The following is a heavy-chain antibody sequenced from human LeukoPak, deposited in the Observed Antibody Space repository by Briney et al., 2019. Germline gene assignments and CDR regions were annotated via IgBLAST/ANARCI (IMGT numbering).Heavy chain of an antibody. CDR3: ARGGRVVVTALVAY. D-gene: IGHD2-21*02. J-gene: IGHJ4*02. Sequence: ASVKVSCKVSGYTLTELSMHWVRQAPGQGLEWMGIINPSGGSTSYAQKFQGRVTMTRDTSTSTVYMELSSLRSEDTAVYYCARGGRVVVTALVAYWGQGTLVTVSS. CDR2: INPSGGST. CDR1: GYTLTELS. V-gene: IGHV1-46*01.